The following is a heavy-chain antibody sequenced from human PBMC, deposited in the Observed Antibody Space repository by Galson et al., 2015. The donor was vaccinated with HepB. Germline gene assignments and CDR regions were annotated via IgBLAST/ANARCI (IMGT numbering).Heavy chain of an antibody. D-gene: IGHD2-2*01. V-gene: IGHV3-23*01. CDR1: GFTFSSYA. J-gene: IGHJ6*03. CDR2: ISGSGGST. Sequence: SLRLSCAASGFTFSSYAMSWVRQAPGKGLEWVSAISGSGGSTYYADSVKGRFTISRDNSKNTLYLQMNSLRAEDTAVYYCAKEGCSSTSCFYYYYYMDVWGKGTTVTVSS. CDR3: AKEGCSSTSCFYYYYYMDV.